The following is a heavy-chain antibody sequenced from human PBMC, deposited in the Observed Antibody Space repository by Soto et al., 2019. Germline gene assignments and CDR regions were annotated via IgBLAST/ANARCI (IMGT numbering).Heavy chain of an antibody. CDR1: LFTFSSYW. CDR3: ARDGINYDFWSGYYYYGMDV. CDR2: INSDGSST. D-gene: IGHD3-3*01. V-gene: IGHV3-74*01. Sequence: SLRLSWSASLFTFSSYWMHWVLKNPLKWLGFFSRINSDGSSTSYADSVKGRFTISRDNAKNTLYLQMNSLRAEDTAVYYCARDGINYDFWSGYYYYGMDVWGQGTTVTVSS. J-gene: IGHJ6*02.